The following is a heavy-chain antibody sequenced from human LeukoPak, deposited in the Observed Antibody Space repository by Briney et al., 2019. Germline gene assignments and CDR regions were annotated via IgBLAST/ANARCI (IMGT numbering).Heavy chain of an antibody. CDR3: AREKQLVRDAFDI. V-gene: IGHV1-69*13. D-gene: IGHD6-13*01. Sequence: SVKVSCKASGGTFSSYAISWVRQAPGQGLEWMGGIIPIFGTANYAQRFQGRVTITADESTSTAYMELSSLRSEDTAVYYCAREKQLVRDAFDIWGRGTMVTVSS. CDR1: GGTFSSYA. J-gene: IGHJ3*02. CDR2: IIPIFGTA.